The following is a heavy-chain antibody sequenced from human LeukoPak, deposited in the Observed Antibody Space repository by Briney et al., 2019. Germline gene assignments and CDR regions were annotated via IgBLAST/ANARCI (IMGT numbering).Heavy chain of an antibody. D-gene: IGHD5-18*01. CDR2: IHRDGSST. CDR1: GFTFSDYW. CDR3: ARGTKGYTYGEFDS. J-gene: IGHJ5*01. V-gene: IGHV3-74*01. Sequence: GGSLRLSCAASGFTFSDYWMHWVRQAPGKGLVWVSRIHRDGSSTTYADSVKGRFTISRDNAKDTLYLQMNSLRAEDTAMYYCARGTKGYTYGEFDSWGQGTLVTVSS.